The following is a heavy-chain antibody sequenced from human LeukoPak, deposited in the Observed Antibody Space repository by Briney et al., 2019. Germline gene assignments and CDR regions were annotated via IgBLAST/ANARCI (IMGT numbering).Heavy chain of an antibody. Sequence: GESLKISCKGSGYSFITSWIAWVRQMPGKGLEWMGIIYPGDFDTRYSPSFQGQVTISADKSSSTAYLQWSSLKASDTAMYYCARLHTGYSYGYPYYFDYWGQGTLVTVSS. J-gene: IGHJ4*02. V-gene: IGHV5-51*01. CDR2: IYPGDFDT. D-gene: IGHD5-18*01. CDR3: ARLHTGYSYGYPYYFDY. CDR1: GYSFITSW.